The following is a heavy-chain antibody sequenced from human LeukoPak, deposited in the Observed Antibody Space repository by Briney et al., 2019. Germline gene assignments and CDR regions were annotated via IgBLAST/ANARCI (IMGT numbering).Heavy chain of an antibody. CDR2: IYYSGST. V-gene: IGHV4-39*07. CDR1: GGSISSSSYY. Sequence: PSETLSLTCTVSGGSISSSSYYWGWIRQPPGKGLEWIGSIYYSGSTYYNPSLKSRVTISIDTSKNQFSLKLSSVTAADTAVYCCARETMVDDYWGQGTLVTVSS. CDR3: ARETMVDDY. J-gene: IGHJ4*02. D-gene: IGHD3-10*01.